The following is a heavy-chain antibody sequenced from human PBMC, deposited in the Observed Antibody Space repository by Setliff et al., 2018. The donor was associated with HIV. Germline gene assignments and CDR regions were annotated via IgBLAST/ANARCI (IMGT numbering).Heavy chain of an antibody. CDR3: SRGSYYMDV. CDR2: IYYSGST. Sequence: PSETLSLTCTVSGGSISSGYYYWGWIRQPPGKGLEWIGTIYYSGSTYYNPSLKSRVTISVDTSKNQVSLRLSSVTAADTAVYHCSRGSYYMDVWGKGTTVTVSS. J-gene: IGHJ6*03. CDR1: GGSISSGYYY. D-gene: IGHD3-16*01. V-gene: IGHV4-39*07.